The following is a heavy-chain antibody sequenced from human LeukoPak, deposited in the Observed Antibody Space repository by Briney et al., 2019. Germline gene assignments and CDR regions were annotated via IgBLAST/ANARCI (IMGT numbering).Heavy chain of an antibody. V-gene: IGHV3-15*01. CDR3: TSPRALTGSYLS. J-gene: IGHJ5*02. Sequence: GGSLRLSCAASGFTFSNAWMSWVRQAPGKGLEWVGRIKSKTDGGTTDYAAPVKGRFTISRDDSKNTLYLQMNSLKTEDTAVYYCTSPRALTGSYLSWGQGTLVTVSP. D-gene: IGHD3-10*01. CDR1: GFTFSNAW. CDR2: IKSKTDGGTT.